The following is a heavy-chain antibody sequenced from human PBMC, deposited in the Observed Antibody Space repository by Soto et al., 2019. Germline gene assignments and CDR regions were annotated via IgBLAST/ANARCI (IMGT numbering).Heavy chain of an antibody. CDR3: AKDTLGYCSGGNCYPFDY. CDR1: GFTFRSYA. J-gene: IGHJ4*02. CDR2: ISGSGSST. Sequence: EVQLLESGGGLIQPGGSLRLSCAASGFTFRSYAMSWFRQAPGKGLEWVSAISGSGSSTYYADSVKGRFTISRDNSKNTLYLQMNSLRAEDTAVYYCAKDTLGYCSGGNCYPFDYWGQGTLVTVSS. V-gene: IGHV3-23*01. D-gene: IGHD2-15*01.